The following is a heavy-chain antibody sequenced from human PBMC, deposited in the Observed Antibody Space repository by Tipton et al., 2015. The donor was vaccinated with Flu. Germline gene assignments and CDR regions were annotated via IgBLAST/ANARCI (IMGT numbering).Heavy chain of an antibody. J-gene: IGHJ4*02. CDR2: IYHNGDI. V-gene: IGHV4-38-2*01. D-gene: IGHD2/OR15-2a*01. CDR3: ARAEIGDFDY. Sequence: TLSLTCAVSGYPISRGYYWGWIRQPPGKGLEWIGSIYHNGDIHFNPSLKSRVSISVDTSNNRFSLNLTSVTAADTAVYYCARAEIGDFDYWGQGTLVTVPS. CDR1: GYPISRGYY.